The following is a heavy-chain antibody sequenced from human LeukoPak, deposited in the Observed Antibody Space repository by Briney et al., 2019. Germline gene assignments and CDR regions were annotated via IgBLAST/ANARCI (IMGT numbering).Heavy chain of an antibody. CDR1: GFTFANYN. CDR2: ISSTSSTI. V-gene: IGHV3-48*01. CDR3: ARDPPHGMDV. Sequence: GGSLRLSCAAPGFTFANYNFNWVRQAPGKGLEWVSYISSTSSTIYYADSMKGRFTISRDNAKNSLYLQMNSLRAEDTAVYYCARDPPHGMDVWGQGTTVTVSS. J-gene: IGHJ6*02.